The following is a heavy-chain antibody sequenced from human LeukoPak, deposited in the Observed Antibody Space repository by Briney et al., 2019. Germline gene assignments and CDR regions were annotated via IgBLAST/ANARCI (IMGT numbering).Heavy chain of an antibody. D-gene: IGHD3-10*01. CDR1: GFTFSSYG. V-gene: IGHV3-30*02. Sequence: GGSLRLSCAASGFTFSSYGMHWVRQAPGKGLEGVAFIRYDGSNKYYADSVKGRFTISRDNSKNTLYLQMNSLRAEDTAVYYCAKDLVAMVRGATGGYYFDYWGQGTLVTVSS. CDR3: AKDLVAMVRGATGGYYFDY. J-gene: IGHJ4*02. CDR2: IRYDGSNK.